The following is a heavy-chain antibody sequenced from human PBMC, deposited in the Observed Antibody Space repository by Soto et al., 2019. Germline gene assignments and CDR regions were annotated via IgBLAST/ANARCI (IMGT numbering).Heavy chain of an antibody. CDR3: ARSRGWLRPNFDY. D-gene: IGHD5-12*01. CDR2: IYHSVST. CDR1: CGSISSGGYS. J-gene: IGHJ4*02. Sequence: PSATLSLTCAVSCGSISSGGYSWSWIRQPPGKGLEWIGYIYHSVSTYYNPSLKSRVTISLDRSKNQFSLKLSSVTAADTAVYYCARSRGWLRPNFDYWGQGTLVTVSS. V-gene: IGHV4-30-2*01.